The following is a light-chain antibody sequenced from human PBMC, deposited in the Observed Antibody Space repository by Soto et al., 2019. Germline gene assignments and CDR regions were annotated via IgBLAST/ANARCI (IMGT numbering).Light chain of an antibody. J-gene: IGKJ5*01. CDR1: QGVTTN. V-gene: IGKV3-15*01. Sequence: IAMTQSPALLTLSPGERATLSCRAGQGVTTNFAWYQQKSGQAPRLLIYDVSIMATGVPARFSATGSETDFTLTISGLQSEDSAVYFCQQYNNWPFSFGQGTRLEIK. CDR2: DVS. CDR3: QQYNNWPFS.